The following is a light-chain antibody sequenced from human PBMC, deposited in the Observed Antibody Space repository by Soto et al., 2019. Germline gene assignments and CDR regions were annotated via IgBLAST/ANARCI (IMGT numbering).Light chain of an antibody. CDR1: SSDVGYYNY. V-gene: IGLV2-8*01. J-gene: IGLJ2*01. Sequence: QSALTQPPSASGSPGQSVTISCTGTSSDVGYYNYVSWYQQHPGKAPKLMIYEVSKRPSGVPDRFSGSKSGNTASLTVSGLQAEDEADYYCSSHAGNNDVTFGGGTKLTVL. CDR2: EVS. CDR3: SSHAGNNDVT.